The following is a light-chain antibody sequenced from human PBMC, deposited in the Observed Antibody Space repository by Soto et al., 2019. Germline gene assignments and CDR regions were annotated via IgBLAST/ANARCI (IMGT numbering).Light chain of an antibody. CDR3: QQYNSCPRT. V-gene: IGKV3-15*01. CDR1: QSVSSN. J-gene: IGKJ1*01. Sequence: EILRTQYTSTLSASPGERATLSCRASQSVSSNLAWYQQKPGQAPRLLIYGASSMDTGIPARFSGSGSGTEFTLTISSLQPEDFALYYCQQYNSCPRTFGQGTKVDI. CDR2: GAS.